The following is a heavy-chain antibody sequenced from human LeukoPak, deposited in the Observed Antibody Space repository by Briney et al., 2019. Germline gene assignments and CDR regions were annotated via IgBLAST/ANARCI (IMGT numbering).Heavy chain of an antibody. CDR3: AADPPDNIVATINDAFDI. V-gene: IGHV1-58*02. D-gene: IGHD5-12*01. CDR2: IVVGSGNT. CDR1: GFTFTSSA. Sequence: SVKISCKASGFTFTSSAMQWVRQARGQRLEWIGWIVVGSGNTNYAQKFQERVTITRDMSTSTAYMELSSLRSEDTAVYYCAADPPDNIVATINDAFDIWGQGTMVTVSS. J-gene: IGHJ3*02.